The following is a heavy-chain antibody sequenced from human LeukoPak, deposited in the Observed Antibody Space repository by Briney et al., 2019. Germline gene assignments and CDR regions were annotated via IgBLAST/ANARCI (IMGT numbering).Heavy chain of an antibody. V-gene: IGHV1-69*05. Sequence: SVKVSCKASGGTFSSYAISWVRQAPGQGLEWMGRIIPIFGTANYAQKFQGRVTITTDESTSTAYMELSSLRSEDTAVYYCASRTDYYGSGSPLDYWGQGTLVTVSS. CDR2: IIPIFGTA. CDR3: ASRTDYYGSGSPLDY. J-gene: IGHJ4*02. CDR1: GGTFSSYA. D-gene: IGHD3-10*01.